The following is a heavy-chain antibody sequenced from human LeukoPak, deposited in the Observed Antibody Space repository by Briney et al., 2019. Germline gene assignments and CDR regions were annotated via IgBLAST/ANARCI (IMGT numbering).Heavy chain of an antibody. D-gene: IGHD5-12*01. CDR3: ARGPSGYHNT. CDR1: GFTFSRHW. Sequence: PGGSLRLSCAASGFTFSRHWMHWVRQAPGKGLVWVSRINTDGSSTTYADSVKGRFTISRDNAKNTLYLQMNSLRAEDTAVYYCARGPSGYHNTGGQGTLVTVSS. CDR2: INTDGSST. V-gene: IGHV3-74*01. J-gene: IGHJ4*02.